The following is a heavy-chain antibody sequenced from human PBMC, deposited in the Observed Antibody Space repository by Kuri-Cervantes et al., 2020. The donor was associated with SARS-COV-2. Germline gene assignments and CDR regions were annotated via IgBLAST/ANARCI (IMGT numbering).Heavy chain of an antibody. V-gene: IGHV1-2*02. Sequence: ASVKVSCKASGYTFTGYYMHWVRQAPGQGLEWMGWINPNSGGTNYAQKFQGRVTITRDTSISTAYMELSRLRSDDTAVYYCARDPGSGYDYGFDYWGKGTLVTVSS. CDR3: ARDPGSGYDYGFDY. J-gene: IGHJ4*02. CDR1: GYTFTGYY. D-gene: IGHD5-12*01. CDR2: INPNSGGT.